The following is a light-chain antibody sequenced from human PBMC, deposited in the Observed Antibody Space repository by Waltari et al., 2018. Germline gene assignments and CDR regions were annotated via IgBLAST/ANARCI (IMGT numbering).Light chain of an antibody. CDR2: EVN. Sequence: QSALTQPASVSGSPGQSITISCTGTSSDVGRYVLVSWYQQTPGKAPKLMIYEVNKRPSGVSDRFSGSKSGSTAFLTISGLQAEDEAHYYCCSYAGSSVFKVLFGGGTKLTVL. CDR3: CSYAGSSVFKVL. J-gene: IGLJ2*01. CDR1: SSDVGRYVL. V-gene: IGLV2-23*02.